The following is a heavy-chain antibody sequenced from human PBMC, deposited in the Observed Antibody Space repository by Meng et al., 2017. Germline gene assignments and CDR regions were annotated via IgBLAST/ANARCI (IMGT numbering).Heavy chain of an antibody. D-gene: IGHD1-26*01. CDR1: GDSVSSNSAA. V-gene: IGHV6-1*01. CDR2: AYYRSKWYH. J-gene: IGHJ4*02. CDR3: ARGSYSFDS. Sequence: QLHRDGTGLGKTSQTPSLICAISGDSVSSNSAAWNLIRQSPSRGLEWLGRAYYRSKWYHDYAESVKSRISIDPDTSKNQFSLQLRSVTPEDSAVYYCARGSYSFDSWGQRTLVTVSS.